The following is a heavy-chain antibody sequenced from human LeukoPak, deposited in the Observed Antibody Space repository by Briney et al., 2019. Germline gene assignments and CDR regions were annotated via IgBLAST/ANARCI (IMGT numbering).Heavy chain of an antibody. D-gene: IGHD3-9*01. CDR2: IYYSGST. CDR3: ARAGGYYDILTGYSLLLDY. CDR1: GGSISSYY. V-gene: IGHV4-59*01. Sequence: PSETLSLTCTASGGSISSYYWSWIRQPPGKGLEWIGYIYYSGSTNYNPSLKSRVTISVDTSKNQFSLKLSSVTAADTAVYYCARAGGYYDILTGYSLLLDYWGQGTLVTVSS. J-gene: IGHJ4*02.